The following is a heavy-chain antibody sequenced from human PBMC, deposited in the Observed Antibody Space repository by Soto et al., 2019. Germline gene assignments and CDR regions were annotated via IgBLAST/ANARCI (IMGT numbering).Heavy chain of an antibody. D-gene: IGHD2-8*01. CDR2: IIPIFGTA. CDR1: GYTVTSYT. J-gene: IGHJ4*02. CDR3: ARDRTGGYAISFDY. Sequence: AVKVSGNASGYTVTSYTISWVRQAPGQGLEWMGGIIPIFGTANYAQKFQGRVKITADESPSTAYMELSSLRSEDTAVYYCARDRTGGYAISFDYWGQGILVTVS. V-gene: IGHV1-69*13.